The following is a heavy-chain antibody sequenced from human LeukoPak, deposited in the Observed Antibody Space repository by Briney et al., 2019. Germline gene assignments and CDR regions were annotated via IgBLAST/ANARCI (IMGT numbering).Heavy chain of an antibody. CDR3: ARDHGDYGGY. D-gene: IGHD4-17*01. CDR1: RFTFSSYA. J-gene: IGHJ4*02. Sequence: GRSLRLSCAASRFTFSSYAMHWVRQAPGKGLEWVSSISSSSSYIYYADSVKGRFTISRDNAKNSLYLQMNSLRAEDTAVYYCARDHGDYGGYWGQGTLVTVSS. CDR2: ISSSSSYI. V-gene: IGHV3-21*01.